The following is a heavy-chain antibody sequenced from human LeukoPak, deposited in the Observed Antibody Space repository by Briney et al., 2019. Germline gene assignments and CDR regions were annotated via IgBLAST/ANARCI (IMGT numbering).Heavy chain of an antibody. CDR2: INHSGST. J-gene: IGHJ4*02. V-gene: IGHV4-34*01. CDR3: ASHRPYSSSWSPFDY. CDR1: GGSFSGYY. Sequence: SETLSLTCAVHGGSFSGYYWSWIRQPPGKGLEWIGEINHSGSTNYNPSLKSRVTISVDTSKNQFSLKLSSVTAADTAVYYCASHRPYSSSWSPFDYWGQGTLVTVSS. D-gene: IGHD6-13*01.